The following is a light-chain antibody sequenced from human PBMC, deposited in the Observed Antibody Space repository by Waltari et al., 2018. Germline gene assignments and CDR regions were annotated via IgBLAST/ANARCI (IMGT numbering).Light chain of an antibody. V-gene: IGKV3-11*01. Sequence: IVLTQSPATLSLSQGEGANLSCRTSQSVNNYLPWYQQRPGQAPRLLIYDASIRATGIPARFSGSGSGTDFTLTISTLEQDDFAVYYCQQRSSWPLTFGPGTTVEIK. CDR2: DAS. J-gene: IGKJ3*01. CDR1: QSVNNY. CDR3: QQRSSWPLT.